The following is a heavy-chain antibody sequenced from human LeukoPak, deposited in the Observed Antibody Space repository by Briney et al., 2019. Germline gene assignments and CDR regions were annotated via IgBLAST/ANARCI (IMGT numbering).Heavy chain of an antibody. V-gene: IGHV1-8*01. CDR1: GYTFTSYD. D-gene: IGHD3-9*01. CDR2: MNPNSGNT. CDR3: ARNGLRYFDWLSPFDY. Sequence: ASVKVSCKASGYTFTSYDINWVRQATGQGLEWMGWMNPNSGNTGYAQKFQGRVTMTRNTSISTAYMELSSLRSEDTAVYYCARNGLRYFDWLSPFDYWGQGTLVTVSS. J-gene: IGHJ4*02.